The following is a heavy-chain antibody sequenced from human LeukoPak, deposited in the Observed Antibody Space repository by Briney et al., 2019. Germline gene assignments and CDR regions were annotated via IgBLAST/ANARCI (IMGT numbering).Heavy chain of an antibody. CDR2: ISSSGSTI. CDR3: ARERGLKWLVRYYGLFDY. V-gene: IGHV3-11*01. D-gene: IGHD6-19*01. CDR1: GFTFSDYY. J-gene: IGHJ4*02. Sequence: PGGSLRLSCAASGFTFSDYYMSWIRQAPGKGLEWVSYISSSGSTIYYADSVKGRFTISRDNAKNSLYLQMNSLRAEDTAVYYCARERGLKWLVRYYGLFDYWGQGTLVTVSS.